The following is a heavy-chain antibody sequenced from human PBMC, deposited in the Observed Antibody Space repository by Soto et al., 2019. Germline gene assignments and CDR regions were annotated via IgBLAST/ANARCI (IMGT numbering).Heavy chain of an antibody. V-gene: IGHV1-18*01. D-gene: IGHD6-13*01. CDR3: ARERPGIAAAGLHID. Sequence: ASVKVSCKASGYTFTSYGISWVRQAPGQGLEWMGWISAYNGNTNYAQKLQGRVTMTTDTSTSTAYMELRSLRSDDTAVYYCARERPGIAAAGLHIDRGKGTLVTVSS. J-gene: IGHJ4*02. CDR1: GYTFTSYG. CDR2: ISAYNGNT.